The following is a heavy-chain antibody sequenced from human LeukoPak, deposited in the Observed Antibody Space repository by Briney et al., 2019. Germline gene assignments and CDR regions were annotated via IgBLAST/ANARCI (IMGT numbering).Heavy chain of an antibody. J-gene: IGHJ4*02. CDR3: ARGPTRYYFDY. Sequence: SETLSLTCTVSGGSISNYYWSWIRQPPGRGLEWIGYVYSSGSTNCNPSLKSRVTISVDTSKNQLSLKLSSVTAADTAVYYCARGPTRYYFDYWGQGTLVTVSS. V-gene: IGHV4-59*01. CDR2: VYSSGST. CDR1: GGSISNYY.